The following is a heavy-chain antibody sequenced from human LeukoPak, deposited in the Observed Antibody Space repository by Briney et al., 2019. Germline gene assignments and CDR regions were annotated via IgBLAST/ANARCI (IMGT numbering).Heavy chain of an antibody. V-gene: IGHV1-8*03. D-gene: IGHD3-22*01. CDR3: ARDITGIVVDDY. Sequence: ASVKVSCKASGYTFTSYDINWVRQATGQGLEWMGWMNPNSGNTGYAQKFQGRVTITRSTSISTAYMELSSLRSEDTAVYYCARDITGIVVDDYWGQGTLVTVSP. J-gene: IGHJ4*02. CDR2: MNPNSGNT. CDR1: GYTFTSYD.